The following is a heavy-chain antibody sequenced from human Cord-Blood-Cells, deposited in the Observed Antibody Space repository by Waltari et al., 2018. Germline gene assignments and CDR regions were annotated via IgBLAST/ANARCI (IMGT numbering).Heavy chain of an antibody. V-gene: IGHV3-48*03. CDR2: ISSSGSTI. CDR1: GFTFSRYE. Sequence: EVQLVESGGGLVQPGGSLRLSCAASGFTFSRYEMKWVSKAPGKGLEWVSYISSSGSTIYYADSVKGRFTISRDNAKNSLYLQMNSLRAEDTAVYYCARDLGTMVQGVAGYWGQGTLVTVSS. J-gene: IGHJ4*02. D-gene: IGHD3-10*01. CDR3: ARDLGTMVQGVAGY.